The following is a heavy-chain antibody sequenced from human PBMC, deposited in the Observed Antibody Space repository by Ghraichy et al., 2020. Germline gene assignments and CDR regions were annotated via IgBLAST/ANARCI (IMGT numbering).Heavy chain of an antibody. CDR3: AAGYSGGLYGIDY. Sequence: GESLNISCAASGLTFSLYSVNWVRQAPGKGLEWVSYITGSSSAIYYADSVQGRFTISRDNAKNSLYLQMNSLRDEDTAVYYCAAGYSGGLYGIDYWGQGTLVTVSS. V-gene: IGHV3-48*02. CDR2: ITGSSSAI. J-gene: IGHJ4*02. D-gene: IGHD6-19*01. CDR1: GLTFSLYS.